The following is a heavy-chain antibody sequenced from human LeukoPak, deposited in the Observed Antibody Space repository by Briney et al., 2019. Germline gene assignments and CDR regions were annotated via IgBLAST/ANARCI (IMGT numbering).Heavy chain of an antibody. V-gene: IGHV3-53*04. CDR1: GFTVSSNY. CDR2: IYSGGST. D-gene: IGHD3-10*01. J-gene: IGHJ6*02. CDR3: ARGTSRRGASMDV. Sequence: GRSLRLSCAASGFTVSSNYMSWVRQAPGKGLEWVSVIYSGGSTYYADSVKGRFTISRHNSKNTLYLQMNSLRAEDTAVYYCARGTSRRGASMDVWGQGTTVTVSS.